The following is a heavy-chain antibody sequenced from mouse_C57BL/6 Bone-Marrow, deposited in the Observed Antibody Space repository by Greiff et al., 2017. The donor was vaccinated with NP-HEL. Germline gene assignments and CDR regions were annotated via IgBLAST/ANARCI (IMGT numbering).Heavy chain of an antibody. Sequence: QVTLKESGPGILQPSQTLSLTCSFSGFSLSTFGMGVGWIRQPSGKGLEWLAHIWWDDDKYYNPALKSRLTISKATSKNQVFLKIANVDTADTATYYCARMVFITFDYWGQGTTLTVSS. D-gene: IGHD1-1*01. CDR3: ARMVFITFDY. J-gene: IGHJ2*01. CDR2: IWWDDDK. V-gene: IGHV8-8*01. CDR1: GFSLSTFGMG.